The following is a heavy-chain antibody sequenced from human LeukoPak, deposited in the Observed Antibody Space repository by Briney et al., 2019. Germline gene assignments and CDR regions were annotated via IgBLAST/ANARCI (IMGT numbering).Heavy chain of an antibody. Sequence: SVKVSRKASGGTFSSCAIRWVPPAPGQGRECMGGIIPIFGTANYAQKVQGRVTFTTDEATSTAYMELSSLRSEDTAVYYCARMQDGGNNALHSYFDYWGQGTLVTVSS. CDR1: GGTFSSCA. J-gene: IGHJ4*02. CDR3: ARMQDGGNNALHSYFDY. D-gene: IGHD4-23*01. V-gene: IGHV1-69*05. CDR2: IIPIFGTA.